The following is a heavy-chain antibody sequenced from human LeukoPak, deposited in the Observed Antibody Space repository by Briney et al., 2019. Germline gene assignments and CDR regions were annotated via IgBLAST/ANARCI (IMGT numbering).Heavy chain of an antibody. CDR1: GFTFNNYA. CDR2: IRGSGGST. J-gene: IGHJ4*02. V-gene: IGHV3-23*01. Sequence: GGSLRLSCAASGFTFNNYAMSWVRQAPGKGLEWVSSIRGSGGSTFYADSVKGRFIISRDNSKNTLYLQMNSLRAEDTAAYYCAKSYSSSWHYFDYWGQGTLVTVSS. CDR3: AKSYSSSWHYFDY. D-gene: IGHD6-13*01.